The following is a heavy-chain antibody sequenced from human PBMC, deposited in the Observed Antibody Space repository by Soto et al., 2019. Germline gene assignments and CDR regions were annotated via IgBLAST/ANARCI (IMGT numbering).Heavy chain of an antibody. CDR1: GDTFSSYA. J-gene: IGHJ4*02. D-gene: IGHD3-22*01. CDR2: IIPIFGTA. V-gene: IGHV1-69*13. Sequence: SVKVFCKASGDTFSSYAISWVRQAPGQGLEWMGGIIPIFGTANYAQKFQGRVTITADESTSTAYMELSSLRSEDTAVYYCASSYDSSGYYPTKYWGQGTLVTVSS. CDR3: ASSYDSSGYYPTKY.